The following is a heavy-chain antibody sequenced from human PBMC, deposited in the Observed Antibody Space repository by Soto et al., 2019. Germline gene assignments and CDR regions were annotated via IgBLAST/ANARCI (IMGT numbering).Heavy chain of an antibody. CDR3: AGRARPDFYYMDV. V-gene: IGHV3-64*01. J-gene: IGHJ6*03. Sequence: EVQLAESGGGLAQPGGSLRLSCAASGFTLSGYAMDWVRQAPGKGLEYVSGISSNGVGTYYANSVQGRFNISRDNSKNTVYLQMGSLRPEDMAVYYCAGRARPDFYYMDVWGKGTTVTVSS. CDR2: ISSNGVGT. D-gene: IGHD6-6*01. CDR1: GFTLSGYA.